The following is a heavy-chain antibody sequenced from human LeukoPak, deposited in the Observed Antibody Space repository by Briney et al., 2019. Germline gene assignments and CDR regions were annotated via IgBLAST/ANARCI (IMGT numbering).Heavy chain of an antibody. CDR2: ISSSSTYI. CDR1: GFSFSSYS. V-gene: IGHV3-21*01. D-gene: IGHD1-26*01. J-gene: IGHJ6*02. Sequence: PGGYLRLSCAASGFSFSSYSMNWVRQAPEKGLEWVAAISSSSTYIYYAESMKGRFTISRDNAKNSLYLQMSSLRAEDTAVYHCARIVGVTGKYGMDVWGQGTTVTVSS. CDR3: ARIVGVTGKYGMDV.